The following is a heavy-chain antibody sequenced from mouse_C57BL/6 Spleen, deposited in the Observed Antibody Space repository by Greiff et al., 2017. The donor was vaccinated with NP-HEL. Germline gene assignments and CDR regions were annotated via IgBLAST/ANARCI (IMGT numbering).Heavy chain of an antibody. CDR2: IYPGDGDT. Sequence: QVQLQQSGPELVKPGASVKISCKASGYAFSSSWMNWVKQRPGKGLEWIGRIYPGDGDTNYNGKFKGKATLTADKSSSTAYMQLSSLTSEDSAVYFCASYSNYGAMDYWGQGTSVTVSS. V-gene: IGHV1-82*01. CDR3: ASYSNYGAMDY. J-gene: IGHJ4*01. D-gene: IGHD2-5*01. CDR1: GYAFSSSW.